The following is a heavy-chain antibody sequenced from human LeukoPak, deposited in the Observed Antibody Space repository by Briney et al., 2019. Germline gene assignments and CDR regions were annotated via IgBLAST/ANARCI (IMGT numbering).Heavy chain of an antibody. J-gene: IGHJ5*02. CDR2: IYYSGST. V-gene: IGHV4-59*01. D-gene: IGHD6-19*01. CDR3: ARASSSGWYVDP. Sequence: SETLSLTCTVSGGSISSYYWSWIQQPPGKGLEWIGYIYYSGSTNYNPSLKSRVTISVDTSKNQFSLKLSSVTAADTAVYYCARASSSGWYVDPWGQGTLVTVSS. CDR1: GGSISSYY.